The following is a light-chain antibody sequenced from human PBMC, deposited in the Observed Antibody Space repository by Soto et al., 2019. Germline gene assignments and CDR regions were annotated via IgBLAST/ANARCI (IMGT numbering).Light chain of an antibody. CDR1: QAISSY. CDR2: NGS. CDR3: QQRANWPHT. Sequence: EIVSTQSPATLSLSPGARAALSCRASQAISSYLAWYQQKPGQAPRLLIYNGSQRATGIPARFSVSGSGTDVTLTISSLEPEESAVYYWQQRANWPHTFGQGTKLEIK. V-gene: IGKV3D-11*01. J-gene: IGKJ2*01.